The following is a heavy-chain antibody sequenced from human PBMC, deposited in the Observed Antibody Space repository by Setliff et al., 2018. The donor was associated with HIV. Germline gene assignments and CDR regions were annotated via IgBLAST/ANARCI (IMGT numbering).Heavy chain of an antibody. D-gene: IGHD1-26*01. CDR3: ARGYSGSYYEDAFDI. CDR2: IIPILGKA. V-gene: IGHV1-69*10. CDR1: GGIFSSYA. Sequence: SVKVSCKASGGIFSSYAINWVRQAPGQGLEWMGGIIPILGKAHHAQNFRGRVTITAAKSTNTAYMQLSGLTYEDTAVYYCARGYSGSYYEDAFDIWGQGTMVTVSS. J-gene: IGHJ3*02.